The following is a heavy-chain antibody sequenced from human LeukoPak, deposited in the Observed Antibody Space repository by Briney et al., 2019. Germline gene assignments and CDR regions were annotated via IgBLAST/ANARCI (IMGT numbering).Heavy chain of an antibody. CDR3: AKGFSGYYYYMDV. Sequence: GRSLRLSCAASGFTFDDFAMHWVRQAPGKGLEWVSGISWNSNSIDYADSVKGRFTISRDNAKNSLYLQMNSLRAEDTALYYCAKGFSGYYYYMDVWGKGTTVTVSS. J-gene: IGHJ6*03. CDR1: GFTFDDFA. D-gene: IGHD3-3*01. CDR2: ISWNSNSI. V-gene: IGHV3-9*01.